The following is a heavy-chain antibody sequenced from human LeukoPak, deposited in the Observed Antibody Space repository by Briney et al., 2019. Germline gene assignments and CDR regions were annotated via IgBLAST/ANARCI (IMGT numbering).Heavy chain of an antibody. J-gene: IGHJ4*02. CDR2: IANDGINK. D-gene: IGHD3-10*01. CDR3: AKDGYYGSGTYPDY. CDR1: GFTFSSYG. Sequence: PGGSLRLSCAASGFTFSSYGMNWVRQAPGKGLEWVAVIANDGINKFYVDSLRGRFSISRDNSKNTLYLQMNSLRLEDTAVYYCAKDGYYGSGTYPDYWGQGTLVTVSS. V-gene: IGHV3-30*18.